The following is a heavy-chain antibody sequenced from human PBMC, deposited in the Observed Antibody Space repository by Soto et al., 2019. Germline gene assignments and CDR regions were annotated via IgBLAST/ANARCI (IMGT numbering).Heavy chain of an antibody. V-gene: IGHV4-59*01. CDR2: IYYSGST. J-gene: IGHJ4*02. D-gene: IGHD1-26*01. CDR3: AGEGVGAPYYFDY. CDR1: GGSISSYY. Sequence: LSLTCTVSGGSISSYYWSWIRQPPGKGLEWIGYIYYSGSTNYNSSLKSRATISVDTSKNQFSLKLSSVTAADTAVYYCAGEGVGAPYYFDYWGQGTLVTVSS.